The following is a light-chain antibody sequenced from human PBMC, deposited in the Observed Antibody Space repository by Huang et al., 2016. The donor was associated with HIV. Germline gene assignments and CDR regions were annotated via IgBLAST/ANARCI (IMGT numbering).Light chain of an antibody. J-gene: IGKJ2*01. CDR3: QQYNNLPT. CDR1: QDISNY. CDR2: DAS. Sequence: DIQMTQSPSSLSASVGDSVTITCQASQDISNYLKWYQQKPGKAPKLLIYDASNLETGVPSRFSGSGSGTDFTFTISSLQPEDTATYYCQQYNNLPTFGQGTKLEIK. V-gene: IGKV1-33*01.